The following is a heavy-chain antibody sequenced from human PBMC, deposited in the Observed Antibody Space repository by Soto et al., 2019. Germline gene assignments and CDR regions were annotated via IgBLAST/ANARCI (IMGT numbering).Heavy chain of an antibody. CDR2: IIPIFGTA. CDR1: GGSFSSYA. Sequence: SVKVSCKAAGGSFSSYAIIWGRRAPGQGLEWMGGIIPIFGTANYAQKFQGRVTITADESTSTAYMELSSLRSEDTAVYYCARDQAGGNSGPFDYWGQGTLVTVSS. D-gene: IGHD2-21*02. V-gene: IGHV1-69*01. J-gene: IGHJ4*02. CDR3: ARDQAGGNSGPFDY.